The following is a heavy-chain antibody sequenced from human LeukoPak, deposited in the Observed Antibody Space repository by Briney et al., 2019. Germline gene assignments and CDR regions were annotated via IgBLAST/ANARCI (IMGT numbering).Heavy chain of an antibody. D-gene: IGHD3-22*01. Sequence: GGSLRLSCAASGFTFSDYYMSWIRQAPGKGLEWVSYISSSGSTIYYADSVKGRFIISRDNRKNSLYLQMNSLRIEDTALYYCAKEGGYHFDYWGQGTLVTVSS. CDR1: GFTFSDYY. CDR3: AKEGGYHFDY. CDR2: ISSSGSTI. J-gene: IGHJ4*02. V-gene: IGHV3-11*01.